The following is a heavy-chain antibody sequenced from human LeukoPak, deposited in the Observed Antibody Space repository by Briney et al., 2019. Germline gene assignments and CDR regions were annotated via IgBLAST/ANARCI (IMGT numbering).Heavy chain of an antibody. CDR3: AKKLHPSGRSTSFDY. CDR2: ISGSGGST. V-gene: IGHV3-23*01. D-gene: IGHD1-26*01. Sequence: GGSLRLSCAASGFTFSSYAMSLVRQAPGKGLEWVSAISGSGGSTYYADSVKGRFTISRDNSKNTLYLQMNSLRAEDTAVYYCAKKLHPSGRSTSFDYWGQGTLVTVSS. CDR1: GFTFSSYA. J-gene: IGHJ4*02.